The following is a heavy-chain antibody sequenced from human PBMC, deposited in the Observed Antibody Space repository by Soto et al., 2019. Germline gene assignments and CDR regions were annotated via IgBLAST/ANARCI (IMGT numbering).Heavy chain of an antibody. V-gene: IGHV1-18*01. D-gene: IGHD1-7*01. Sequence: ASVKVSCKASGYTFTSYGISWVRQAPGQGIEWMGWISAYNGKTNYAQKLPGRVTMTTDTSTSTAYMELMSLRYDDTAGYFCARGGITGTPNPFEIWGQVTMVTVSS. CDR3: ARGGITGTPNPFEI. J-gene: IGHJ3*02. CDR2: ISAYNGKT. CDR1: GYTFTSYG.